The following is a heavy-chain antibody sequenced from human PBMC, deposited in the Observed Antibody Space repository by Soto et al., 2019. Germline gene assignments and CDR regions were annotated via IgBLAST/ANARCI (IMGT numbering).Heavy chain of an antibody. V-gene: IGHV4-34*01. Sequence: SETLSLTCAVYGGSFSGYYWSWIRQPPGKGLEWIGEINHSGSTNYNPSLKSRVTISVDTSKNQFSLKLSSVTAADTAVYYCARGIVVVVAARWYYGMDVWGQGTTVTV. CDR3: ARGIVVVVAARWYYGMDV. CDR2: INHSGST. J-gene: IGHJ6*02. D-gene: IGHD2-15*01. CDR1: GGSFSGYY.